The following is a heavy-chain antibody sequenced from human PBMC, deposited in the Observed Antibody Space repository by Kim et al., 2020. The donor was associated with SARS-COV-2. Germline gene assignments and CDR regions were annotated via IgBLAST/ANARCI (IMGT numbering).Heavy chain of an antibody. CDR2: IYYSGST. CDR1: GGSISSSSYY. CDR3: AREYCSSTSCYEEGIDY. Sequence: SETLSLTCTVSGGSISSSSYYWGWIRQPPGKGLEWIGSIYYSGSTYYNPSLKSRVTISVDTSKNQFSLKLSSVTAADTAVYYCAREYCSSTSCYEEGIDYWGQGTLVTVSS. V-gene: IGHV4-39*07. J-gene: IGHJ4*02. D-gene: IGHD2-2*01.